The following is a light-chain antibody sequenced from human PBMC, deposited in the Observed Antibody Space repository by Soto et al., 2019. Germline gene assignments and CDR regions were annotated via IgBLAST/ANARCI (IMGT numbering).Light chain of an antibody. V-gene: IGKV3D-20*01. Sequence: EVVMTQSPVTLSVSPGERATLSCRASQSVSSNLAWYQQKPGLAPRLLIYDASSRATGIPDRFSGSGSGTDFTLTINRPEPEDSAVYYCQQYRSLITFGQGTRLEIK. J-gene: IGKJ5*01. CDR2: DAS. CDR1: QSVSSN. CDR3: QQYRSLIT.